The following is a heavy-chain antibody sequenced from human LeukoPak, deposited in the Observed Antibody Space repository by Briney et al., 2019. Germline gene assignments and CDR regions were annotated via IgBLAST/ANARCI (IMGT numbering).Heavy chain of an antibody. V-gene: IGHV3-30*18. CDR3: AKERASRRGNLHFDY. D-gene: IGHD4-23*01. Sequence: GRSLRVSCAASGFTFSSYGMHWVRQAPGKGLEWVAVISYDGSNKYYADSVKGRFTISRDNSKNTLYLQMNSLRAEDTAVYYCAKERASRRGNLHFDYWGQGTLVTVSS. CDR1: GFTFSSYG. J-gene: IGHJ4*02. CDR2: ISYDGSNK.